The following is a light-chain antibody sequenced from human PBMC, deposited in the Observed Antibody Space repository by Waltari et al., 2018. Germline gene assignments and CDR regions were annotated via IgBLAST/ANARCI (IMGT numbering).Light chain of an antibody. CDR2: DVT. J-gene: IGLJ2*01. Sequence: QSALTQPASVSGSPGQSITIPCTGASSDVGSYHLVSWYQQPPGKAPKLLIYDVTQRPSAISDRFSGSKSGNTASLTISGLQAEDEADYHCSSYAGSNTVVVFGGGTKVTVL. V-gene: IGLV2-23*02. CDR3: SSYAGSNTVVV. CDR1: SSDVGSYHL.